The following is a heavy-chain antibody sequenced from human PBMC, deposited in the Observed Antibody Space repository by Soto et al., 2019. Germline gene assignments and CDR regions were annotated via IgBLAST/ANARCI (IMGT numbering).Heavy chain of an antibody. D-gene: IGHD2-2*02. J-gene: IGHJ6*02. Sequence: GGSLRLSCEVSGLKFSKFGYGVHWVRQSPGEGLEWLSFISFDGTSKVYADSVKGRFTVSRVNSKNTVFLEVNSLGIEDTAVYLWAKDQYTNRGPVLSGNDGWGQGTTVTVSS. CDR2: ISFDGTSK. V-gene: IGHV3-30*18. CDR1: GLKFSKFGYG. CDR3: AKDQYTNRGPVLSGNDG.